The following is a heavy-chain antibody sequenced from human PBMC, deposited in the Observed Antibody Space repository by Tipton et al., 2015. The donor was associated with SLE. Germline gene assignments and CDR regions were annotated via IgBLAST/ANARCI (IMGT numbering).Heavy chain of an antibody. CDR2: IYYSGST. CDR1: GGSINSGGYY. D-gene: IGHD3-22*01. J-gene: IGHJ4*02. CDR3: AREVHYYDSSGYPDY. V-gene: IGHV4-30-4*08. Sequence: TLSLTCTVSGGSINSGGYYWSWIRQHPGKGLEWIGYIYYSGSTYYNPSLKSRVTISVDTSKNQFSLKLSSVTAADTAVYYCAREVHYYDSSGYPDYWGQGTLVTVSS.